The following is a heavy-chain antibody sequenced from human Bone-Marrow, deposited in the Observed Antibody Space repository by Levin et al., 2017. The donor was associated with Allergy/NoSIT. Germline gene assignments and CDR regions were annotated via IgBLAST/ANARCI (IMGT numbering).Heavy chain of an antibody. CDR2: IYYSGST. CDR1: GGSISSSSYY. D-gene: IGHD3-22*01. CDR3: ARRGYYDSSGYYNYYYYDGMDV. V-gene: IGHV4-39*01. Sequence: SETLSLTCTVSGGSISSSSYYWGWIRQPPGKGLEWIGSIYYSGSTYYNPSLKSRVTISVDTSKNQFSLKLSSVTAADTAVYYCARRGYYDSSGYYNYYYYDGMDVWGQGTTVTVSS. J-gene: IGHJ6*02.